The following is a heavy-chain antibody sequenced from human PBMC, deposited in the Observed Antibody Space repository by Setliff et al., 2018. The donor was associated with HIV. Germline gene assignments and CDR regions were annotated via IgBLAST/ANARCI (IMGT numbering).Heavy chain of an antibody. D-gene: IGHD4-4*01. CDR3: VRDLTTIVTRKVFDI. Sequence: GGSLRLSCAASGFTFGDYAIHWVHQAPGKGLEWVAVISYDGSYKNYAESVKGRFTISRDNSKNTLYVQMNSLRADDTAIYYCVRDLTTIVTRKVFDIWGQGTMVTVSS. J-gene: IGHJ3*02. V-gene: IGHV3-30*04. CDR1: GFTFGDYA. CDR2: ISYDGSYK.